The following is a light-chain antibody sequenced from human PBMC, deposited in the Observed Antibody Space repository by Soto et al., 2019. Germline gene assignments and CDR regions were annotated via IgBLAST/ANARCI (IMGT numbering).Light chain of an antibody. Sequence: AIRMTQSPSSLSASTGDRVTITCRASQGISSYLAWYQQKPGKAPKLLIYAASTLQSGFPSRFSGSGSGTDFTLTSSCLQSEDFATYYCQQYYSYPGTFGQGTKVEIK. V-gene: IGKV1-8*01. CDR3: QQYYSYPGT. CDR2: AAS. CDR1: QGISSY. J-gene: IGKJ1*01.